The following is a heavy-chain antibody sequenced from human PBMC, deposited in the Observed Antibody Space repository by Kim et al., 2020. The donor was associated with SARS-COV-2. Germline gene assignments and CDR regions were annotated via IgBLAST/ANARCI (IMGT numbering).Heavy chain of an antibody. Sequence: SPYYTPSLKSRVTISVDTSKNQFSLKLSSVTAADTAVYYCASSARYTMDVWGQGTTVTVSS. CDR2: SP. J-gene: IGHJ6*02. CDR3: ASSARYTMDV. D-gene: IGHD3-10*01. V-gene: IGHV4-31*02.